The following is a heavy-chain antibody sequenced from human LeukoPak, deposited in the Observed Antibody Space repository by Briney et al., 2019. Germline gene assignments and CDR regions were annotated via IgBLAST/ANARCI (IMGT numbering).Heavy chain of an antibody. J-gene: IGHJ4*02. CDR3: ARETTSGWTDY. D-gene: IGHD6-19*01. CDR2: MSYDGANK. V-gene: IGHV3-30*19. Sequence: GGSLRLSCAASGFTFSSYGMHWVRQAPGKGLEWVAVMSYDGANKYYADSVKGRFTISRDYSKNTLYLQMDSLRAEDTAVYYCARETTSGWTDYWGQGTLVTVSS. CDR1: GFTFSSYG.